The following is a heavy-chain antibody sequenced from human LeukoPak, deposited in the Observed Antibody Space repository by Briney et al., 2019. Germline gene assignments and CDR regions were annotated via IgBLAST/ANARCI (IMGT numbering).Heavy chain of an antibody. Sequence: SETLSLTCTVSGGSISSGDYYWSWIRQPPGKGLEWIGYIYYSGSTYYNPSLKSRVTISVDTSKNQFSLKLSSVTAADTAVYYCARGTREGWFGELADYWGQGTLVTVSS. J-gene: IGHJ4*02. D-gene: IGHD3-10*01. V-gene: IGHV4-30-4*01. CDR1: GGSISSGDYY. CDR3: ARGTREGWFGELADY. CDR2: IYYSGST.